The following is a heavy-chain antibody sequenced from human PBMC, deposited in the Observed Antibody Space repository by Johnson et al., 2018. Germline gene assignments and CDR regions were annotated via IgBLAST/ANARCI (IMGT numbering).Heavy chain of an antibody. D-gene: IGHD3/OR15-3a*01. CDR2: IRWNSGTS. CDR3: VKGPYLDWLTEGGAFDM. Sequence: VQLVQSGGGVVRPGGSXSLSCSASRFTFGDYDMRWVRQGPGKGQEWVSGIRWNSGTSGYADPVKGRFTISRDNGQDSLYLQMTSLRPEDTALYYCVKGPYLDWLTEGGAFDMWVQGTMVTVSS. J-gene: IGHJ3*02. CDR1: RFTFGDYD. V-gene: IGHV3-20*04.